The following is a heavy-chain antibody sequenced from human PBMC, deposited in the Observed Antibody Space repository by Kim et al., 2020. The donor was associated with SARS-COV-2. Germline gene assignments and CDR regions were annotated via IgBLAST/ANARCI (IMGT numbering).Heavy chain of an antibody. CDR2: ISSSSSYI. CDR3: ARDDPPGITGTTGIDY. CDR1: GFTFSSYS. D-gene: IGHD1-20*01. J-gene: IGHJ4*02. Sequence: GGSLRLSCAASGFTFSSYSMNWVRQAPGKGLEWVSSISSSSSYIYYADSVKGRFTISRDNAKNSLYLQMNSLRAEDTAVYYCARDDPPGITGTTGIDYWGQGTLVTVSS. V-gene: IGHV3-21*01.